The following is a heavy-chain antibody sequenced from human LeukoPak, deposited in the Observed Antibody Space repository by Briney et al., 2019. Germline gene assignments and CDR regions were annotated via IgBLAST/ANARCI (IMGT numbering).Heavy chain of an antibody. CDR3: ARNRAPAAMWWVDY. J-gene: IGHJ4*02. V-gene: IGHV3-30*04. CDR2: IPYDGSNK. D-gene: IGHD2-2*01. CDR1: GFTFSSYA. Sequence: PGGSLRLSCAASGFTFSSYAMHWVRQAPGKGMEWVAVIPYDGSNKYYADSVKGRFTISRDNSKNTLYLQMNSLRAEDTAVYYCARNRAPAAMWWVDYWGQGTLVTVSS.